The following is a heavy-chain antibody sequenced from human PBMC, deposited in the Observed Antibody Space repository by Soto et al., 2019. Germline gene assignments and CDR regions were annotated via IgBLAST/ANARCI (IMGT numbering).Heavy chain of an antibody. CDR1: GGTFSSYA. J-gene: IGHJ2*01. D-gene: IGHD1-26*01. V-gene: IGHV1-69*13. CDR2: IIPIFGTA. Sequence: ASVKVSCKASGGTFSSYAISWVRQAPGQGLEWMGGIIPIFGTANYAQKFQGRVTITADESTSTAYMELSSLRSEDTAVYYCARVGVGATYWYFDLWGRGTLVTVSS. CDR3: ARVGVGATYWYFDL.